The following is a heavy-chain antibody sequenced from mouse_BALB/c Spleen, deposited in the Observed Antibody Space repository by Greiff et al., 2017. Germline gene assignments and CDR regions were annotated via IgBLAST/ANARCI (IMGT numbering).Heavy chain of an antibody. CDR3: ARGVGRGAWFAY. CDR1: GYTFTSYT. D-gene: IGHD1-1*01. CDR2: INPSSGYT. Sequence: QVQLQQSGAELARPGASVKMSCKASGYTFTSYTMHWVKQRPGQGLEWIGYINPSSGYTNYNQKFKDKATLTADKSSSTAYMQLSSLTSEDSAVYYCARGVGRGAWFAYGGQGTLVTVSA. V-gene: IGHV1-4*01. J-gene: IGHJ3*01.